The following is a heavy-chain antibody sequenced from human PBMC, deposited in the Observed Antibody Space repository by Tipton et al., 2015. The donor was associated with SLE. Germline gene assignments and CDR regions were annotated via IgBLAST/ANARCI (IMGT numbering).Heavy chain of an antibody. CDR2: IYYSGST. CDR1: GGSISSYY. D-gene: IGHD1-1*01. CDR3: ARDSPHDPFDY. V-gene: IGHV4-59*12. Sequence: TLSLTCTVSGGSISSYYWSWIRQPPGKGLEWIGYIYYSGSTNYNPSLKSRVTISVDTSKNQFSLKLSSVTAADTAVYYCARDSPHDPFDYWGQGTLVTVSS. J-gene: IGHJ4*02.